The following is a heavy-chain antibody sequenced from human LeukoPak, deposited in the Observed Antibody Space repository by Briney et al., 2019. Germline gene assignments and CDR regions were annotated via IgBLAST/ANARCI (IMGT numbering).Heavy chain of an antibody. CDR1: GGXISSGDYY. V-gene: IGHV4-30-4*02. Sequence: PSDTLSLTCTVSGGXISSGDYYWSWIRQRPGKGLEWIGYIYYSGSTYYNPSLRSRVSISVDTSKNQFSLKLSSVTAADTAVYYCARAASDYDFVYWGQGTLVTVSS. J-gene: IGHJ4*02. CDR2: IYYSGST. CDR3: ARAASDYDFVY. D-gene: IGHD5-12*01.